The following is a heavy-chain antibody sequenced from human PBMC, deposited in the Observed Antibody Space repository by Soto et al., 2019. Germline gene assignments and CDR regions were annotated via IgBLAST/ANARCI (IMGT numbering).Heavy chain of an antibody. V-gene: IGHV3-23*01. J-gene: IGHJ3*02. CDR3: VNKGGRYEDAFDI. Sequence: EVQLLESGGGLVQPGGSLRLSCAASEFTFSYYAMSWVRQAPGKGLEWVSTISHIGDRTFYADSVKGRFTISRDNSKNTLYLQMNSLRAEDTAVSYCVNKGGRYEDAFDIWGQGTLITVSS. CDR1: EFTFSYYA. CDR2: ISHIGDRT. D-gene: IGHD5-12*01.